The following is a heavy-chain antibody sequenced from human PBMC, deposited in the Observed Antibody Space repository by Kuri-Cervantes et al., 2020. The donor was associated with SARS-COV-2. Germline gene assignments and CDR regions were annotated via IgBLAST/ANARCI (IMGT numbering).Heavy chain of an antibody. Sequence: GGSLRLSCAASGFTFSSYGMHWVRQAPGKGLEWVAVISYDGSNKYYADSVKGRFTISRDNSKNTLYLQMNNLRAEDTAVYYCATKDGVASTPWGPGTLVTVSS. CDR2: ISYDGSNK. CDR3: ATKDGVASTP. J-gene: IGHJ5*02. V-gene: IGHV3-30*03. D-gene: IGHD2-15*01. CDR1: GFTFSSYG.